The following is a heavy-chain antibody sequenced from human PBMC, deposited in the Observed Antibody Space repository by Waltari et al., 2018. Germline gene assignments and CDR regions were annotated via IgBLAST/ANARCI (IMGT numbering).Heavy chain of an antibody. Sequence: QVQLVQSGAEVKKPGSSVKVSCKASGGTFSSYAISWVRQAPGQGLEWMGGSLPIFGTANFATKFQGRVTMTADESTSTAYMELSSLRSEDTAVYYCARDSRELLYQIGWFDPWGQGTLVTVSS. J-gene: IGHJ5*02. V-gene: IGHV1-69*13. D-gene: IGHD3-10*01. CDR3: ARDSRELLYQIGWFDP. CDR2: SLPIFGTA. CDR1: GGTFSSYA.